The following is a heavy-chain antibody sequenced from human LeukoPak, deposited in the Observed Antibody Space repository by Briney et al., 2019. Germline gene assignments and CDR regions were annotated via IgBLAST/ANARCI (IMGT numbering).Heavy chain of an antibody. V-gene: IGHV4-34*01. CDR1: GGSFSGYY. CDR2: IYYSGST. J-gene: IGHJ4*02. Sequence: SETLSLTCAVYGGSFSGYYWSWIRQPPGKGLEWIGSIYYSGSTYYNPSLKSRVTISVDTSKNQFSLKLSSVTAADTAVYYCARVTAIAKIFDYWGQGTLVTVSS. D-gene: IGHD5-18*01. CDR3: ARVTAIAKIFDY.